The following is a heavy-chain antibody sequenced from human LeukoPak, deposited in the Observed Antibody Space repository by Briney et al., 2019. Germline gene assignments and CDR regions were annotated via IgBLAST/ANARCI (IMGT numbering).Heavy chain of an antibody. Sequence: SSVNVSCKASGRTFSSYAISWLRQAAGQGLEWMGRIIPILGIENYPQKVQGRVTITADKSTSTAYMEVRSLRSEDTAVYYCARAGFSPAATMDSWGQGTLVTVSS. CDR1: GRTFSSYA. J-gene: IGHJ4*02. CDR3: ARAGFSPAATMDS. V-gene: IGHV1-69*04. CDR2: IIPILGIE. D-gene: IGHD2-2*01.